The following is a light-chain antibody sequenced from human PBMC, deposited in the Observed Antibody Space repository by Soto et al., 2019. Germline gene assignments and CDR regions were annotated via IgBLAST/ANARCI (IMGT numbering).Light chain of an antibody. J-gene: IGKJ2*01. V-gene: IGKV1-39*01. CDR2: TEA. Sequence: IHMTQSPSSLSASVGDRVTITCRASQRITTYLNWYQQKPGKAPKLLISTEATLQGGVPSRFSGSGSGTDFTLTITTLQPEDFATYFCQPSYSTPYTFGQGTKLEIK. CDR3: QPSYSTPYT. CDR1: QRITTY.